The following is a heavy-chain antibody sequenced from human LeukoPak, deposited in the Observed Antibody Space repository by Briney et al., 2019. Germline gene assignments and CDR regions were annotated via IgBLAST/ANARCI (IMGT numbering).Heavy chain of an antibody. CDR3: ARAGELGFNLPHGAVYFDY. D-gene: IGHD7-27*01. V-gene: IGHV1-3*01. J-gene: IGHJ4*02. Sequence: GASVKVSCKTSGYTFTTCAVHWVRQAPGQRLEWMGWIHADSGNTKYSQKLQGRVAIARDTSASTIYMELSSLRSEDTAVYYCARAGELGFNLPHGAVYFDYWGQGTLVTVSS. CDR2: IHADSGNT. CDR1: GYTFTTCA.